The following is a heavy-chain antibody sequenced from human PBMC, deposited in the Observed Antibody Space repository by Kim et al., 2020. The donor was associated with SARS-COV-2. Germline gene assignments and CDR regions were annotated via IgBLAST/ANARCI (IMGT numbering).Heavy chain of an antibody. CDR1: GYTFTSYA. J-gene: IGHJ3*02. Sequence: ASVKVSCKASGYTFTSYAMHWVRQAPGQRLEWMGWINAGNGNTKYSQKFQGRVTITRDTSASTAYMELSSLRSEDTAVYYCARSGDYYDSSGYYVAFDIWGQGTMVTVSS. V-gene: IGHV1-3*01. CDR3: ARSGDYYDSSGYYVAFDI. CDR2: INAGNGNT. D-gene: IGHD3-22*01.